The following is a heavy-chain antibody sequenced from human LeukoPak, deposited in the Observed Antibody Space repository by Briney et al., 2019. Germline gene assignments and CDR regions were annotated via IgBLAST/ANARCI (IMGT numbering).Heavy chain of an antibody. CDR1: GYTFTGYY. Sequence: GASVKVSCKASGYTFTGYYMHWVRQAPGQGLEWMGWINPNSGGTNYARKFQGRVTMTRDTSISTAYMELSRLRSDDTAVYYCARDQASGIAAAGYNSLFDPWGQGTLVTVSS. V-gene: IGHV1-2*02. D-gene: IGHD6-13*01. J-gene: IGHJ5*02. CDR2: INPNSGGT. CDR3: ARDQASGIAAAGYNSLFDP.